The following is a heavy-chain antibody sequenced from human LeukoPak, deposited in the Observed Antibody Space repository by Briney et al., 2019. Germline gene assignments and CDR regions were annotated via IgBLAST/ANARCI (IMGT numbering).Heavy chain of an antibody. CDR3: AREMAGDKVATNYYYYMDV. CDR1: GGSISSYY. J-gene: IGHJ6*03. CDR2: IYTSGST. D-gene: IGHD5-12*01. V-gene: IGHV4-4*07. Sequence: PSETLSLTCTVSGGSISSYYWTWIRQPAGKGLEWIGRIYTSGSTNYNPSLKSRVTMSVDTSKNQFSLKLSSVTAADTAVYYCAREMAGDKVATNYYYYMDVWGKGTTVTVSS.